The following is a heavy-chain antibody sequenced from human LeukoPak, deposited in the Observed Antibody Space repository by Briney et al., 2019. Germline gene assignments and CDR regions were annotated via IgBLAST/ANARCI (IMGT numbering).Heavy chain of an antibody. J-gene: IGHJ4*02. Sequence: GGSLRLSCAASGFTFDDYAMHWVRQAPGKGPEWVANIKQDGSEKYYVDSVKGRFTISRDNAKNSLYLQMNSLRAEDTAVYYCAREGEGYFDYWGQGTLVTVSS. CDR1: GFTFDDYA. CDR2: IKQDGSEK. V-gene: IGHV3-7*01. CDR3: AREGEGYFDY. D-gene: IGHD3-16*01.